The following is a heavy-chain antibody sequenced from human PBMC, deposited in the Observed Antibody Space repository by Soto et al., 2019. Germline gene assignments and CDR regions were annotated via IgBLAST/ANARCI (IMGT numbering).Heavy chain of an antibody. V-gene: IGHV4-39*01. CDR1: GGSISSSSYY. J-gene: IGHJ5*01. Sequence: PSETLSLTCTVSGGSISSSSYYWGWLRQPQGKGLEWIGSIYYSGSTYYNPSLKSRVTISVDTSKTQFSLKLSSVTAADTAVYSCPRHAGGSSSWYVGVAWFDSWGQGTLVTVSS. CDR2: IYYSGST. CDR3: PRHAGGSSSWYVGVAWFDS. D-gene: IGHD6-13*01.